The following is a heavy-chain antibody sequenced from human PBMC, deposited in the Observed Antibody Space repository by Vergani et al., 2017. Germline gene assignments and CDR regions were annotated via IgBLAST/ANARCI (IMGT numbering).Heavy chain of an antibody. V-gene: IGHV3-30*02. J-gene: IGHJ4*02. CDR3: AKVGDDYGDYSHLDY. D-gene: IGHD4-17*01. CDR2: IRYDGSNK. CDR1: GFTFSSYG. Sequence: QVQLVASGGGVVQPGGSLRLSCAASGFTFSSYGMHWVRQAPGKGLEWVAFIRYDGSNKYYADSVKGRFTISRDNSKNTLYLQMNSLRAEDTAVYYCAKVGDDYGDYSHLDYWGQGTLVTVSS.